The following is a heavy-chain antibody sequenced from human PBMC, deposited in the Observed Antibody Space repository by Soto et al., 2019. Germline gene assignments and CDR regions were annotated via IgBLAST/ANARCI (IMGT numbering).Heavy chain of an antibody. CDR1: GGTFGNSA. CDR3: ARDKDRQQLDGNYYYGIDV. Sequence: QVQLVQSGAEVKKPGSSVTVSCKASGGTFGNSAISWVRQAPGQGLEWMGGIIPICPTPDYAQKFQGSVTITADESTTTAYMEMTSLRSEDTAVYYCARDKDRQQLDGNYYYGIDVWGQGTTVTVSS. D-gene: IGHD3-3*02. J-gene: IGHJ6*02. CDR2: IIPICPTP. V-gene: IGHV1-69*12.